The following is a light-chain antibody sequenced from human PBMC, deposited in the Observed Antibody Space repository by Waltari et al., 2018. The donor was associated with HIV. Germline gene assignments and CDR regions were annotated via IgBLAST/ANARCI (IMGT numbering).Light chain of an antibody. CDR2: RND. V-gene: IGLV1-47*01. Sequence: SVLTQPPSASGTPGQRVTISCSGSTSNTGSNYVFWYQHLPGTAPKLLIHRNDQRPSGVPDRFSASTSGTSASLAISGLRSEDEADYYCVAWDDSLRGVLFGGGTKVAVL. CDR1: TSNTGSNY. CDR3: VAWDDSLRGVL. J-gene: IGLJ2*01.